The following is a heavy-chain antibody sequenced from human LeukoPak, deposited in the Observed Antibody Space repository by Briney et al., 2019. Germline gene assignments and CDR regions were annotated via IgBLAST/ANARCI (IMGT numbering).Heavy chain of an antibody. CDR3: AGDPIAAAGITFDY. D-gene: IGHD6-13*01. CDR1: GFTFSSYW. V-gene: IGHV3-7*03. J-gene: IGHJ4*02. CDR2: IKQDGSEK. Sequence: GGSLRLSCAASGFTFSSYWMSWVRQAPGKGLEWVANIKQDGSEKYYVDSVKGRFTISRDNAKNSLYLQMNSLRAEDTAVYYCAGDPIAAAGITFDYWGQGTLVTVSS.